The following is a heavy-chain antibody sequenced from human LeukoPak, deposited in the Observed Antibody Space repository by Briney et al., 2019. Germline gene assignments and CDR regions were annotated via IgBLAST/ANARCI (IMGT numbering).Heavy chain of an antibody. CDR3: AKTGAYDFWSGYYTNDAPFDY. Sequence: PGGSLRLSCAASGFTFSSYAMSWVRQAPGKGLEWVSAISGSGGSTYYADSVKGRFTISRDNSKNTLYLQMNSLRAEDTAVYYCAKTGAYDFWSGYYTNDAPFDYWGQGTLVTVSS. V-gene: IGHV3-23*01. CDR1: GFTFSSYA. D-gene: IGHD3-3*01. CDR2: ISGSGGST. J-gene: IGHJ4*02.